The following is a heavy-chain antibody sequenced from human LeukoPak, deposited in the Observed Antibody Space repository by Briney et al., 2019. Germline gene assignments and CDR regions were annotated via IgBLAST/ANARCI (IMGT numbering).Heavy chain of an antibody. V-gene: IGHV3-53*01. CDR2: IFSYGST. CDR1: GFTVSGNY. Sequence: PGGSLRLSCEASGFTVSGNYMSWVRQAPGRGLERVSVIFSYGSTYYADSVKGRFTVSRDYSKNTLYLQMNSLRAEDTAVYYCARDRSGDVWGQGTMVTVSS. J-gene: IGHJ3*01. CDR3: ARDRSGDV.